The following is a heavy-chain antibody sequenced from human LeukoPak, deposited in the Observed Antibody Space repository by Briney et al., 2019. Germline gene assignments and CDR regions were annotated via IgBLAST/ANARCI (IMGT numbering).Heavy chain of an antibody. J-gene: IGHJ4*02. D-gene: IGHD2-2*01. Sequence: GGSLRLSCAASGFAFSTYAMHWVRQAPGKGLEWVSAIDPSSTYIYYADSVKGRFTISRDNAENSLYLQMNSLRVEDTAVYYCARAPTVLVGYCSSSSCQADYWGRGTLVTVSS. CDR3: ARAPTVLVGYCSSSSCQADY. CDR2: IDPSSTYI. V-gene: IGHV3-21*01. CDR1: GFAFSTYA.